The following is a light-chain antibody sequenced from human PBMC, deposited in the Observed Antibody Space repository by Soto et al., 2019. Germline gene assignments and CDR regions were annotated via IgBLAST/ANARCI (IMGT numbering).Light chain of an antibody. Sequence: DIQMTQSPSTLSVSRGDRITITCRASEDIDTSLAWFQQRPGKAPKVLIAGASGLMNGVPSTFSGSGSGTEFALTISSVQPDDFATYFCQHYDTFSWTFXQGTKVDIK. J-gene: IGKJ1*01. CDR2: GAS. V-gene: IGKV1-5*01. CDR1: EDIDTS. CDR3: QHYDTFSWT.